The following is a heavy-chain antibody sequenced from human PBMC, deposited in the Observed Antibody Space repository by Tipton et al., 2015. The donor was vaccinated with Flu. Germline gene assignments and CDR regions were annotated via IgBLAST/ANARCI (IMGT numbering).Heavy chain of an antibody. Sequence: TLSLTCAAYGGTFSGYNWSWIRQPPGRGLEWIGELNHSGNTNYNPSLKSRVTVSVDTSKNQFPLILSAVTAADTAVYYCARGRRPRRPVLSPPGYFDYWGQGTLVTVSS. CDR1: GGTFSGYN. CDR3: ARGRRPRRPVLSPPGYFDY. V-gene: IGHV4-34*01. D-gene: IGHD2-8*01. CDR2: LNHSGNT. J-gene: IGHJ4*02.